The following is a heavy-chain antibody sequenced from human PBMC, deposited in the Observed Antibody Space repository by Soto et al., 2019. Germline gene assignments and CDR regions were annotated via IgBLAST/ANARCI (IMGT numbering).Heavy chain of an antibody. Sequence: SETLSLTCTVSGGSISSGDYYWSWIRQPPGKGLEWIGYIYYSGSTYYNPSLKSRVTISVDTSKNQFSLKLSSVTAADTAVYYCARTRTYYDFWSGSYCFDYCGHGTLFPVP. CDR2: IYYSGST. D-gene: IGHD3-3*01. V-gene: IGHV4-30-4*01. CDR3: ARTRTYYDFWSGSYCFDY. CDR1: GGSISSGDYY. J-gene: IGHJ4*01.